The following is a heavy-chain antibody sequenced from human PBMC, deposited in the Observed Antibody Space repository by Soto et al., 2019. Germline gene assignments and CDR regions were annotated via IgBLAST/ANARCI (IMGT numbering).Heavy chain of an antibody. CDR3: AREVVVAAPVPYYYYGMDV. V-gene: IGHV4-61*01. Sequence: LSLTCTVSGGSVSSGSYYWSWIRQPPGKGLEWIGYIYYSGSTNYNPSLKSRVTISVDTSKNQFSLKLSSVTAADTAVYYCAREVVVAAPVPYYYYGMDVWGQGTTVTVSS. J-gene: IGHJ6*02. CDR2: IYYSGST. CDR1: GGSVSSGSYY. D-gene: IGHD2-15*01.